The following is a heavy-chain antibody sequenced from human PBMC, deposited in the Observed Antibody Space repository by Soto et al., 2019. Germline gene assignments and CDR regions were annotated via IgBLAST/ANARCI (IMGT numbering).Heavy chain of an antibody. CDR2: MHRNGVTT. CDR3: ARDHRWGYVYGDSGDS. Sequence: EVQLVESGGGAVRPGGSLRLACAASGFSLDEYGMSWVRQAPGKGLEWVSGMHRNGVTTGYADSVKGRFTMSRDDAKNSLYLQINSLRAEDTAFYYCARDHRWGYVYGDSGDSWGHGTLVTVSS. J-gene: IGHJ5*01. D-gene: IGHD4-17*01. V-gene: IGHV3-20*04. CDR1: GFSLDEYG.